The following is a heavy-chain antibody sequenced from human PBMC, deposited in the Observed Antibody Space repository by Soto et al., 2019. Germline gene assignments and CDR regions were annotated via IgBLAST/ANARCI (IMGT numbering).Heavy chain of an antibody. CDR2: ISSTTNYI. V-gene: IGHV3-21*06. CDR3: ARESEDLTSNFDY. CDR1: GFTFTRYS. J-gene: IGHJ4*02. Sequence: PGGSLRLSCAASGFTFTRYSMNWVRQAPGKGLEWVSSISSTTNYIYYGDSMKGRFAISRDNAKNSLYLEMNSLRAEDTAVYYCARESEDLTSNFDYWGQGTLVTVSS.